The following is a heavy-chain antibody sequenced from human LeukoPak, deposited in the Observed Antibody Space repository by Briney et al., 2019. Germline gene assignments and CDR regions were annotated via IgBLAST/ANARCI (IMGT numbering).Heavy chain of an antibody. Sequence: PGGSLRLSCAVSGITLSNYGMSWVRQAPGKGLEWVAGISDRGSRTNYADSVKGRFTISTDHPMNTLYLQMNSLRAEDTAVYFCAKRGVVIRVILVGFHKEAYYFDSWGQGALVTVSS. D-gene: IGHD3-22*01. CDR1: GITLSNYG. CDR3: AKRGVVIRVILVGFHKEAYYFDS. V-gene: IGHV3-23*01. J-gene: IGHJ4*02. CDR2: ISDRGSRT.